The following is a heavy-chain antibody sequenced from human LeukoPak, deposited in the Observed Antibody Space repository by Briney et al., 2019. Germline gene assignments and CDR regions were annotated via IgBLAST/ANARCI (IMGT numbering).Heavy chain of an antibody. CDR3: ARGGRYCSSTSCYKAPRYFDY. J-gene: IGHJ4*02. D-gene: IGHD2-2*02. Sequence: PSETLSLTCAVYGGSFSGYYWSWLRQPPGKGLEWIGEINHSGSTNFNPSLKSRVTISVDTSKTQFSLKLSSVTAADTAVYYCARGGRYCSSTSCYKAPRYFDYWGQGTLVTVSS. V-gene: IGHV4-34*01. CDR2: INHSGST. CDR1: GGSFSGYY.